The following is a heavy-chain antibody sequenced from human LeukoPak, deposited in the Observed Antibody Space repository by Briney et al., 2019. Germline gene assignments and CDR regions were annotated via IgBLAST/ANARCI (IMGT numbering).Heavy chain of an antibody. J-gene: IGHJ4*02. Sequence: GGSLRLSCAASGFTFSSYSMNWARQAPGKGLEWVSSISSSSSYIYYADSVKGRFTISRDNAKNSLYLQMNSLRAEDTAVYYCARGGPSRYYYGSGSYHFDYWGQGTLVTVSS. CDR1: GFTFSSYS. CDR3: ARGGPSRYYYGSGSYHFDY. CDR2: ISSSSSYI. V-gene: IGHV3-21*01. D-gene: IGHD3-10*01.